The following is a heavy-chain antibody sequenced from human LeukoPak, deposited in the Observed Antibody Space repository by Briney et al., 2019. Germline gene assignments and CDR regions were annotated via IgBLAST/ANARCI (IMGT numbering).Heavy chain of an antibody. CDR1: GYTLTGLS. Sequence: ASVKVSCKVSGYTLTGLSMHWVRQAPGKGLEWMGGFDPEDGETIYAQKFQGRATMTEDTSTDTAYMELSSLRSEDTAVYYCATDLGYCSGGSCYARNAFDIWGQGTMVTVSS. V-gene: IGHV1-24*01. CDR2: FDPEDGET. CDR3: ATDLGYCSGGSCYARNAFDI. J-gene: IGHJ3*02. D-gene: IGHD2-15*01.